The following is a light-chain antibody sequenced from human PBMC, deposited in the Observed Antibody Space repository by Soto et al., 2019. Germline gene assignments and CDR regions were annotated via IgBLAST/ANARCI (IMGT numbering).Light chain of an antibody. CDR3: QQYGSSTYT. V-gene: IGKV3-20*01. CDR1: QSVSSSY. CDR2: GAS. J-gene: IGKJ2*01. Sequence: DIVLTQSPGTLSLSPGERATLSCRASQSVSSSYLAWYQQKPGQAPRLLIYGASSRATGIPDRFSGSGSGTDFTLTISRLQTEDFAVYYCQQYGSSTYTFGQGTKVDIK.